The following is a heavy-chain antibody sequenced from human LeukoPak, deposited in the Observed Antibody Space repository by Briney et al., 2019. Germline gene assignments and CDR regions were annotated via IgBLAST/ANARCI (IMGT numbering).Heavy chain of an antibody. Sequence: KSSGTLSLTCAVSGGSISSSNWWSWVRQPPGKGLEWIGEIYHSGSTNYNPSLKSRVTISVDKSKNQSSLKLSSVTAADTAVYYCARFLQAAAAHTFDYWGQGTLVTVSS. J-gene: IGHJ4*02. V-gene: IGHV4-4*02. CDR3: ARFLQAAAAHTFDY. CDR1: GGSISSSNW. D-gene: IGHD6-13*01. CDR2: IYHSGST.